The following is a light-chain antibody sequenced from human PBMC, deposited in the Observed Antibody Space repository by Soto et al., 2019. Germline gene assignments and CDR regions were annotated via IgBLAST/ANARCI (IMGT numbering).Light chain of an antibody. Sequence: DIQMTQSPSTLSATVGDRGTITCRASQSISSWLAWYQQKPGKAPKLLIYKASSLESGVPSRFSGSGSGTEFTLTISSLQPDDFATYYCQQYNSYTFGQGTKVDI. CDR3: QQYNSYT. J-gene: IGKJ1*01. CDR1: QSISSW. V-gene: IGKV1-5*03. CDR2: KAS.